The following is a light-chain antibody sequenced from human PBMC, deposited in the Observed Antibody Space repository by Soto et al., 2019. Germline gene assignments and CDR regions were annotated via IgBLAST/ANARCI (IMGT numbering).Light chain of an antibody. CDR3: QPSYSTPRT. CDR1: QSISSY. CDR2: AAS. Sequence: MTQEQSSLSASVGDRVTITCRASQSISSYLNWYQQKPVKAPKLLIYAASSLQSGVQSRFSVSGSGTDFTLTISSLQPEDFATYYCQPSYSTPRTSGQGTKVDIK. V-gene: IGKV1-39*01. J-gene: IGKJ1*01.